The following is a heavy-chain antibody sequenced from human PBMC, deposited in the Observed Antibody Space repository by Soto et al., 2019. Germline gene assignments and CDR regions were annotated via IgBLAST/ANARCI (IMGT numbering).Heavy chain of an antibody. D-gene: IGHD2-21*01. J-gene: IGHJ4*02. CDR3: ARGFTFRYSDY. CDR2: IKQDGSEK. Sequence: GGSLRLSCAASGFTFSSYWMSWVRQAPGKGLEWVANIKQDGSEKYYMDSVKGRFTISRDNAKNSLYLQMNSLRAEDTAVYYCARGFTFRYSDYWGQGTLVTVSS. CDR1: GFTFSSYW. V-gene: IGHV3-7*01.